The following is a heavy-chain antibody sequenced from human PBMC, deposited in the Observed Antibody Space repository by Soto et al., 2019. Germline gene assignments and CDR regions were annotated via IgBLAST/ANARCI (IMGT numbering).Heavy chain of an antibody. CDR2: IIPILGIA. J-gene: IGHJ4*02. CDR1: GGTFSSYT. V-gene: IGHV1-69*04. D-gene: IGHD3-10*01. CDR3: AREVSGYYYGSGSYYRLDY. Sequence: GASVKVSCKASGGTFSSYTISWVRQAPGQGLEWMGRIIPILGIANYAQKFQGRVTITADKSTSTAYMELSSLRSEDTAVYYCAREVSGYYYGSGSYYRLDYWGQGTLVTVSS.